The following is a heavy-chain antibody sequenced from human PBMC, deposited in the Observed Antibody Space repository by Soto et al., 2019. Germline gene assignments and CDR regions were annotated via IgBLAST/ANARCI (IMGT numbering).Heavy chain of an antibody. J-gene: IGHJ5*02. CDR1: GHG. V-gene: IGHV4-34*01. CDR2: INHSGST. Sequence: GHGCSWISQNPRNLLERIEEINHSGSTNYTPSLKSRVTMSVDTSKHQFSLKLSSVTAADTAVYYCACGDDEESSWYDNWFDICGQGTLVTGSS. D-gene: IGHD6-13*01. CDR3: ACGDDEESSWYDNWFDI.